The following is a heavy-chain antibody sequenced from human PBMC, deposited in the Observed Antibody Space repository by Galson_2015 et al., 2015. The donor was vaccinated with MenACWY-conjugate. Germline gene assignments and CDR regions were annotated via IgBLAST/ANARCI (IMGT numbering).Heavy chain of an antibody. CDR2: IKSDGSTT. D-gene: IGHD6-19*01. J-gene: IGHJ4*02. V-gene: IGHV3-74*01. Sequence: SLRLSCAVSGFTFSSHWMHWVRHAPGEGLVWVSRIKSDGSTTDHADSVKGRFTISRDNAKNTLYLQMNSLRAEDTAVYYCAREWTSSGWCFDSWGQGTLVTVSP. CDR1: GFTFSSHW. CDR3: AREWTSSGWCFDS.